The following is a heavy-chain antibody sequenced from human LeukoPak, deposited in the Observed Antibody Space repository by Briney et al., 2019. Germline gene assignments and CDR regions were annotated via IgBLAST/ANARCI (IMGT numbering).Heavy chain of an antibody. CDR3: AKTGGPWD. CDR1: GFTFSSYA. CDR2: IYSGGTT. D-gene: IGHD3-10*01. J-gene: IGHJ4*02. V-gene: IGHV3-23*03. Sequence: GGPLRLSCAASGFTFSSYAMSWVRQAPGKGLEWVSVIYSGGTTYYADSVKGRFTISRDNSKNTLYLQMNSLRAEDTAVYYCAKTGGPWDWGQGTLVIVSS.